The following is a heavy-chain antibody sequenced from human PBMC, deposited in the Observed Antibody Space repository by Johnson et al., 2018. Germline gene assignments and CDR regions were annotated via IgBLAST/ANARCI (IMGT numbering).Heavy chain of an antibody. CDR3: AIYSSSSDAFDI. CDR2: ISSSSSYI. D-gene: IGHD6-6*01. J-gene: IGHJ3*02. Sequence: VQLVQSGGGLVKPGGSLRLSCAASGFTFSSYSMNWVRQAPGKGLEWVSSISSSSSYIYYADSVKGRFTISRDNAKNSLYLQMNSLRAEETAVYYCAIYSSSSDAFDIGGQGTMVTVAS. V-gene: IGHV3-21*01. CDR1: GFTFSSYS.